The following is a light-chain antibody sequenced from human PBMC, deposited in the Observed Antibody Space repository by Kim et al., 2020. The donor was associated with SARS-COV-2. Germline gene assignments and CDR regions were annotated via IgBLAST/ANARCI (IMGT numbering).Light chain of an antibody. CDR2: YDS. Sequence: VSPGRRAISACGADNLGSKSVLWDHHVPGQATVRVIYYDSDRPSGIPDRFSGSNSGNTATLTISRVEAGDEADYYCQVWDRSRDWVFGGGNQLTVL. J-gene: IGLJ3*02. CDR1: NLGSKS. CDR3: QVWDRSRDWV. V-gene: IGLV3-21*01.